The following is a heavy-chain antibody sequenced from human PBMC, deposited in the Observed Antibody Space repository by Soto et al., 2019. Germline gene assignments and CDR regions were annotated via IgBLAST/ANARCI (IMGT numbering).Heavy chain of an antibody. Sequence: PSETLSLTCTVSGGSVSSGSYYWSWIRQPPGKGLEWIGYISYSGSTNYNPSLKSRVTISVDTSKNQFSLKLSSVTAADTAVYYCASFPRYYGSGGYYEAVDYWGQGTLVTVSS. D-gene: IGHD3-10*01. CDR3: ASFPRYYGSGGYYEAVDY. CDR1: GGSVSSGSYY. J-gene: IGHJ4*02. CDR2: ISYSGST. V-gene: IGHV4-61*01.